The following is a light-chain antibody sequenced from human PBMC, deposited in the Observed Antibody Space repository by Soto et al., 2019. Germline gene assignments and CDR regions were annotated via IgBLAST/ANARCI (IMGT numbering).Light chain of an antibody. CDR2: SSS. CDR1: QYINTW. Sequence: DIQMTQSPSTLSASVGDRVIITCRASQYINTWLAWYQQKPGSAPKLLIYSSSSLESGVPSRFSGSGSGSEFTLTISSLQSDDFATYYCQQYQGFPFTFGQGTKLEI. J-gene: IGKJ2*01. V-gene: IGKV1-5*03. CDR3: QQYQGFPFT.